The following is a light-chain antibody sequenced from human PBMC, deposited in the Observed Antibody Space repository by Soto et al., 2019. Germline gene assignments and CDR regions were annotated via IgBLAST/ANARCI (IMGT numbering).Light chain of an antibody. V-gene: IGKV3-20*01. CDR3: QHYVSPPIT. Sequence: IVMTQSPATLSVSPGERATLSCRASQSVGRSLAWYQQKPGQAPRLLVYGASSRATGISDRFSGSGSGTDFTLTISRLEPEDFAVYYCQHYVSPPITFGQGTRLEIK. CDR1: QSVGRS. J-gene: IGKJ5*01. CDR2: GAS.